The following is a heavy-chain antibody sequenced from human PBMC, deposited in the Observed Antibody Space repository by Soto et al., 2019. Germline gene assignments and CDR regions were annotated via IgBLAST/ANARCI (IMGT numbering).Heavy chain of an antibody. CDR3: HVGISDAFDV. Sequence: GGSLRLSCAASGFTFSSYWMSWVRQAPGKGLEGGAHIKQDGGEKYYVDPAKARFTISRDNAKNSLYLQMNSVRADDTPLYYCHVGISDAFDVWGQGTMVTVSS. CDR1: GFTFSSYW. V-gene: IGHV3-7*01. D-gene: IGHD1-26*01. CDR2: IKQDGGEK. J-gene: IGHJ3*01.